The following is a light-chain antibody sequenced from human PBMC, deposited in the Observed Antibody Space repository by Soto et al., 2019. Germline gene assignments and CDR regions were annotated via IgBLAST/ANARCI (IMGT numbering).Light chain of an antibody. CDR3: QQYNNWPET. V-gene: IGKV3-11*01. CDR2: GAS. Sequence: EIVLTQSPATLSSSPGETATLSCRASQYVGTRLAWYQHKPGQAPRLLIYGASSRATGIPDRFSGTGSETDFTLTISRLEPEDFAVYYCQQYNNWPETFGQGTKVDIK. J-gene: IGKJ1*01. CDR1: QYVGTR.